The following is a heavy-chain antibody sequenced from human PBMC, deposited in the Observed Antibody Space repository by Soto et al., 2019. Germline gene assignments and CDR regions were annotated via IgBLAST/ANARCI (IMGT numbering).Heavy chain of an antibody. CDR3: ARARGGCSSTSCYGGSYYYYGMDL. Sequence: QVQLVESGGGVVQPGRSLRLSCAASGFTFSSYAMHWVRQAPGNGLEWVAVISYDGSNKYYADSVKGRFTISRDNSKNPLYLQMNSLRAEGKAVYYCARARGGCSSTSCYGGSYYYYGMDLWGQGTTVTVTS. D-gene: IGHD2-2*01. CDR2: ISYDGSNK. CDR1: GFTFSSYA. J-gene: IGHJ6*02. V-gene: IGHV3-30-3*01.